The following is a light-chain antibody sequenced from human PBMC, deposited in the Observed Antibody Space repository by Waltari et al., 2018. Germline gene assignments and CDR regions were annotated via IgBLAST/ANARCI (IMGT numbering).Light chain of an antibody. J-gene: IGKJ1*01. CDR2: DAS. CDR1: QGISSR. V-gene: IGKV1-12*01. Sequence: DIQMTQSPPSLSAPVGNRVTLTCRASQGISSRLAWYQQKPGKAPKLLIYDASSLHSGVPSRFSGSGSGTDFTLTIRSLQPEDFATYYCQQVNSFPRTFGQGTKVEVK. CDR3: QQVNSFPRT.